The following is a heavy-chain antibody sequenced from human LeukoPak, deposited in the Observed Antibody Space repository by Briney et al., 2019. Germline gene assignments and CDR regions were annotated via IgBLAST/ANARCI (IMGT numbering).Heavy chain of an antibody. CDR1: GFTFSRHN. Sequence: GGSLRLSCAASGFTFSRHNMNWVRQAPGKGLEWVSSISSSSSYIYYADSVKGRFTISRDNAKNSLYLQMNSLRAEDTAVYYCARGGSYDFDYWGQGTLVTVSS. D-gene: IGHD3-10*01. CDR3: ARGGSYDFDY. CDR2: ISSSSSYI. J-gene: IGHJ4*02. V-gene: IGHV3-21*04.